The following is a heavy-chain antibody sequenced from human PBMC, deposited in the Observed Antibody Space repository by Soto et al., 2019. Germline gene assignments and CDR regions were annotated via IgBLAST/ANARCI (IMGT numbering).Heavy chain of an antibody. CDR3: ARVDSSGSYFDY. V-gene: IGHV4-59*01. CDR1: GGSISSYY. Sequence: QVQLQESGPGLMKPSETLSLTCTVSGGSISSYYWSWIRQPPGKGLEWIAYIYYTGSTNYNPSLKSRVTLSADTSKNQFSLKLISVTAADTAMYYCARVDSSGSYFDYWGQGTLVTVSS. J-gene: IGHJ4*02. CDR2: IYYTGST. D-gene: IGHD3-22*01.